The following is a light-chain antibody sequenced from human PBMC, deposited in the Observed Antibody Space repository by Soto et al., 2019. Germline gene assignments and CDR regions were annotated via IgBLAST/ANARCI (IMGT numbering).Light chain of an antibody. CDR2: EVS. V-gene: IGLV2-23*02. CDR3: CSYAGSSTFYV. CDR1: SSDVGSYNL. J-gene: IGLJ1*01. Sequence: QTALTQPASGSGYPGQSITISSTGTSSDVGSYNLVSWYQQHPGKAPKLMIYEVSKRPSGVSNRFSGSKSGNTASLTISGLQAEDEADYYCCSYAGSSTFYVFGTGTKVTVL.